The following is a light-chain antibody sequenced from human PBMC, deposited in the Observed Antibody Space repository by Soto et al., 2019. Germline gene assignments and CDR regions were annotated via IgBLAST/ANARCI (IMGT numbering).Light chain of an antibody. CDR1: SSNIGAGYD. CDR3: QSYDSSLSVI. V-gene: IGLV1-40*01. Sequence: QAVVTQPPSESRAPGQRVTISCTGSSSNIGAGYDVHWYQQLPGTAPKLLIYGNSNRPSGVPDRFSGSKSGTSASLAITGLQAEDESDYYCQSYDSSLSVIFGGGTKLTVL. J-gene: IGLJ2*01. CDR2: GNS.